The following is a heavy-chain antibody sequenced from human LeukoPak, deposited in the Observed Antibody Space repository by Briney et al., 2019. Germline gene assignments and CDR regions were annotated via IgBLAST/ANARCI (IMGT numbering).Heavy chain of an antibody. CDR1: GYTFTGYY. CDR3: ARGGRDYYDSSGYYLYYFDY. CDR2: INPNSGGT. J-gene: IGHJ4*02. V-gene: IGHV1-2*02. Sequence: ASVKVSCKASGYTFTGYYTHWVRQAPGQGLEWMGWINPNSGGTNYAQKFQGRVTMTRDTSISTAYMELSRLRSDDTAVYYCARGGRDYYDSSGYYLYYFDYWGQGTLVTVSS. D-gene: IGHD3-22*01.